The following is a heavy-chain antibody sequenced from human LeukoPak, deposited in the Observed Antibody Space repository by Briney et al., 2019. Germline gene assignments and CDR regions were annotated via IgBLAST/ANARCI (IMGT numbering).Heavy chain of an antibody. D-gene: IGHD6-19*01. CDR3: ARGAFQWLAYDY. CDR2: IYYSVST. J-gene: IGHJ4*02. CDR1: GGSISSSSYY. V-gene: IGHV4-39*07. Sequence: SETLSLTCTVSGGSISSSSYYWGWIRQPPGKGLEWIGSIYYSVSTYYNPSLKSRVTISVDTSKNQFSLKLSSVTAADTAVYYCARGAFQWLAYDYWGQGTLVTVSS.